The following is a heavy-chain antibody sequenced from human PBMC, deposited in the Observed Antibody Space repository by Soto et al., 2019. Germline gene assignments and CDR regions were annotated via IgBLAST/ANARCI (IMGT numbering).Heavy chain of an antibody. CDR1: GFTFGSYD. CDR3: ARAQGTRRDSSGYSNDAFDI. J-gene: IGHJ3*02. CDR2: IGTAGDT. V-gene: IGHV3-13*01. D-gene: IGHD3-22*01. Sequence: HPGGSLRLSCAASGFTFGSYDMHWVRQATGKGLEWVSAIGTAGDTYYPGSVKGRFTISRENAKNSLYLQMNSLRAGDTAVYYCARAQGTRRDSSGYSNDAFDIWGQGTMVTVSS.